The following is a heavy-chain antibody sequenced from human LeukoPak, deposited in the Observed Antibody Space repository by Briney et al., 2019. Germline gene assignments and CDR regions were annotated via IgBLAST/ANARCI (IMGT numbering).Heavy chain of an antibody. J-gene: IGHJ4*02. V-gene: IGHV1-18*01. CDR3: ARDNVALVVVAATPVDY. CDR2: ISAYNGNT. CDR1: GYTFTSYG. D-gene: IGHD2-15*01. Sequence: ASVEVSCKASGYTFTSYGISWVRQAPGQGLEWMGWISAYNGNTNYAQKLQGRVTMTTDTSTSTAYMELRSLRSDDTAVYYCARDNVALVVVAATPVDYWGQGTLVTVSS.